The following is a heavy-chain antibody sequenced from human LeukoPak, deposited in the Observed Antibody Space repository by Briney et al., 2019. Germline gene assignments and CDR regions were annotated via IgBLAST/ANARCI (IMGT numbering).Heavy chain of an antibody. CDR2: INHSGST. CDR3: ASSYDSSGYPYYFDY. CDR1: GGSFSGYY. D-gene: IGHD3-22*01. J-gene: IGHJ4*02. Sequence: LETLPLTCAVYGGSFSGYYWSWIRQPPGKGLEWIGEINHSGSTNYNPSLKSRVTISVDTSKNQFSLKLSSVTAADTAVYYCASSYDSSGYPYYFDYWGQGTLVTVSS. V-gene: IGHV4-34*01.